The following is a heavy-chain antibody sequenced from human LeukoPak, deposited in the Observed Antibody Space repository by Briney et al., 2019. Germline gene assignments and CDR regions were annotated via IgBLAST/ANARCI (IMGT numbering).Heavy chain of an antibody. J-gene: IGHJ6*03. CDR2: INPNSGGT. V-gene: IGHV1-2*02. CDR1: GYTFTGYY. D-gene: IGHD6-6*01. Sequence: ASVKVSCTASGYTFTGYYMHWVRPAPGQGVEWMGWINPNSGGTNYAQKFQGRVTMTRDTSISTVYMELSRLRSDDTAVYYCARDIAARSYYYYYMDVWGKGTTVTVSS. CDR3: ARDIAARSYYYYYMDV.